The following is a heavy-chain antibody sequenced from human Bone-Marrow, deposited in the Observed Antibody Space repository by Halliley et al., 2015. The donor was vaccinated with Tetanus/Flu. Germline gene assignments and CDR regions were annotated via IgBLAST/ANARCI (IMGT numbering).Heavy chain of an antibody. CDR2: IKVSDSSA. CDR1: GPILSAVY. D-gene: IGHD1-1*01. CDR3: MTSPSGSDFGS. J-gene: IGHJ4*02. Sequence: QVQLVQSGAEVKKIGASAKVSCKAFGPILSAVYVHWVRRAPGQGLEWMGMIKVSDSSATYAQRFLTKVVMTTGTSAKTFRMELHSLRVDDTAIYYCMTSPSGSDFGSWGQGTLLTVTS. V-gene: IGHV1-46*01.